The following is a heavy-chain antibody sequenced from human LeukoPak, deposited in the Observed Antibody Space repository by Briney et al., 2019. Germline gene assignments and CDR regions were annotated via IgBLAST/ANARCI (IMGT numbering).Heavy chain of an antibody. CDR2: ISDSGTST. V-gene: IGHV3-23*01. Sequence: PGGSLRLSGAASGFTFRSYAMTWVRQAPGKGLEWVSSISDSGTSTYYADSVKGRFTISRDNSKNTLYLQMNSLRAEDTAVYYCAKQVCGADCYYYYGMDVWGQGTTVTVSS. D-gene: IGHD2-21*02. CDR1: GFTFRSYA. CDR3: AKQVCGADCYYYYGMDV. J-gene: IGHJ6*02.